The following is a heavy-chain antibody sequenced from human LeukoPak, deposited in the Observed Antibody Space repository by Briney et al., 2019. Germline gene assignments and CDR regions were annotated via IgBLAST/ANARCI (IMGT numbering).Heavy chain of an antibody. V-gene: IGHV4-39*07. J-gene: IGHJ4*02. CDR2: SYYSGST. D-gene: IGHD3-10*01. CDR3: AKGGNGSGSYYNNRFDY. Sequence: SETLSLTCPASGGSISNNNFYWGWIRQTPGKGLEWIGSSYYSGSTYYSPSYKSRATISVDTSTNEFSLKLRSVTAADTAVYYCAKGGNGSGSYYNNRFDYWGQGTLVTVSS. CDR1: GGSISNNNFY.